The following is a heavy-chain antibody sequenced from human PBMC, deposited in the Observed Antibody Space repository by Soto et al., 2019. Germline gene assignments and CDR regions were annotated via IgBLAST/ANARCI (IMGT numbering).Heavy chain of an antibody. CDR1: GFTFSSYW. CDR3: ARLRTITMIVVVIIETHLDAFDV. V-gene: IGHV3-7*05. J-gene: IGHJ3*01. CDR2: IKQDGSEK. D-gene: IGHD3-22*01. Sequence: PGGSLRLSCAASGFTFSSYWMSWVRQAPGKGLEWVANIKQDGSEKYYVDSVKGRFTISRDNAKNSLYLQMNSLRAEDTAVYYCARLRTITMIVVVIIETHLDAFDVWGQGTMVTVSS.